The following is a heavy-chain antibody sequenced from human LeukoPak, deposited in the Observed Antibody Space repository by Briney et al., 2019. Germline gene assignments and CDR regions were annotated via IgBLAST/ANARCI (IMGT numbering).Heavy chain of an antibody. J-gene: IGHJ4*02. CDR1: GYTFTDYF. CDR2: INPNSGGT. D-gene: IGHD1-1*01. V-gene: IGHV1-2*02. CDR3: ARVWNSNNWHEDY. Sequence: GASVKVSCRTSGYTFTDYFMHWVRQAPGQGLEWMGWINPNSGGTNYALKFQGRVTMTRDTSISTAFMELSRLISDDTAVYYCARVWNSNNWHEDYWGQGTLVTVSS.